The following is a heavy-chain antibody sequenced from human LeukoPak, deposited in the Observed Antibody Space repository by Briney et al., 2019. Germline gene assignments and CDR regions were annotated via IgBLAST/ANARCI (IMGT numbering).Heavy chain of an antibody. J-gene: IGHJ5*02. Sequence: SETLSLTCTVSGGSISSSGYYWGWIRQPPGKGLEWIGSIYYSGSTYYNPSLKSRVTISVDTSKNQFSLKLSSVTAADTAVYYCARRGVVAPYNWFDPWGQGTLVTVSS. CDR3: ARRGVVAPYNWFDP. CDR1: GGSISSSGYY. CDR2: IYYSGST. D-gene: IGHD3-22*01. V-gene: IGHV4-39*01.